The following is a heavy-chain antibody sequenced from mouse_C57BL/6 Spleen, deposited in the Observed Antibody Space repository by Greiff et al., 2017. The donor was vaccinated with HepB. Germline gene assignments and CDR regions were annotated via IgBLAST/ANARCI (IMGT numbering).Heavy chain of an antibody. CDR3: ARPPYYYGSSYFDY. V-gene: IGHV5-17*01. CDR1: GFTFSDYG. CDR2: ISSGSSTI. D-gene: IGHD1-1*01. Sequence: EVQLVESGGGLVKPGGSLKLSCAASGFTFSDYGMHWVRQAPEKGLEWVAYISSGSSTIYYADTVKGRFTISRDNAKNTLFLQMTSLRSEDTAMYYSARPPYYYGSSYFDYWGQGTTLTVSS. J-gene: IGHJ2*01.